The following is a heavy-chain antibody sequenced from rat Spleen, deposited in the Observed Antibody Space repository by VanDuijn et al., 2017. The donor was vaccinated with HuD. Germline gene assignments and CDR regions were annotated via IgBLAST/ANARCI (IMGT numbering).Heavy chain of an antibody. Sequence: EVQLVESGGGLVQPGRSLKLSCAASGFTFSNYDMAWVRQAPTKGLEWVASISTGGGNTYYRDSVKGRFTISRDNAKSTLYLQMNSLRSEDTATYYCARHYGGYSEYVMDAWGQGASVTVSS. CDR2: ISTGGGNT. V-gene: IGHV5S23*01. CDR1: GFTFSNYD. J-gene: IGHJ4*01. CDR3: ARHYGGYSEYVMDA. D-gene: IGHD1-11*01.